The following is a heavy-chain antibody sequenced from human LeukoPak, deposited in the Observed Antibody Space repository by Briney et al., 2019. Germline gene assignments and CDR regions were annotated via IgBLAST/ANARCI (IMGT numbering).Heavy chain of an antibody. Sequence: GGPLRLSCAASGFTFSSYAMSWVRQAPGEGLEWVSGISGSGGDTTSYADSVKGRFTISRDNSKNTLYLQMNSLRAEDTAIYYCAKVLDGYFDLWGRGTLVTVSS. V-gene: IGHV3-23*01. CDR2: ISGSGGDTT. CDR3: AKVLDGYFDL. CDR1: GFTFSSYA. D-gene: IGHD3-9*01. J-gene: IGHJ2*01.